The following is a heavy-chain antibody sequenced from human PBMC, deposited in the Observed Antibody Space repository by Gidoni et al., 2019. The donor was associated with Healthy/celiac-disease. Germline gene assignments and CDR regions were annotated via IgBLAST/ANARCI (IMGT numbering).Heavy chain of an antibody. J-gene: IGHJ6*02. Sequence: QLQLQESGPGLVKPSETLSLTCTVSGGSISSSSYYWGWIRQPPGKGLEWIGSIYYSGSTYYNPSLKSRVTISVDTSKNQFSLKLSSVTAADTAVYYCASPYSSSWYRKDYYYGMDVWGQGTTVTVSS. CDR3: ASPYSSSWYRKDYYYGMDV. D-gene: IGHD6-13*01. CDR1: GGSISSSSYY. CDR2: IYYSGST. V-gene: IGHV4-39*01.